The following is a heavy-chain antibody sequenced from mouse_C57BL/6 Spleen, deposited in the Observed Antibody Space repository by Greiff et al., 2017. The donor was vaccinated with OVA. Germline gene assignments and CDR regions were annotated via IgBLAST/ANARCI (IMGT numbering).Heavy chain of an antibody. J-gene: IGHJ2*01. Sequence: VQLQQSGAELVRPGASVTLSCKASGYTFTDYEMHWVKQTPVHGLEWIGAIDPETGGTAYNQKVKGKAILTADKSSSTAYMELRSLTSEDSAVYYCTRRTTVVDYWGQGTTLTVSS. D-gene: IGHD1-1*01. CDR3: TRRTTVVDY. CDR1: GYTFTDYE. CDR2: IDPETGGT. V-gene: IGHV1-15*01.